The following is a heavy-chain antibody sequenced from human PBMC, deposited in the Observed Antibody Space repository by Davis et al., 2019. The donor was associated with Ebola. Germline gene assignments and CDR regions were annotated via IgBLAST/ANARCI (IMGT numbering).Heavy chain of an antibody. J-gene: IGHJ4*02. CDR3: ARETRGWYGGVDY. CDR2: IYYSGST. V-gene: IGHV4-39*07. CDR1: GGSISSSSYY. Sequence: PSETLSLTCTVSGGSISSSSYYWGWIRQPPGKGLEWIGSIYYSGSTNYNPSLKSRVTISVDTSKNQFSLNLSSVTAADTAVYYCARETRGWYGGVDYWGQGTLVTVSS. D-gene: IGHD6-19*01.